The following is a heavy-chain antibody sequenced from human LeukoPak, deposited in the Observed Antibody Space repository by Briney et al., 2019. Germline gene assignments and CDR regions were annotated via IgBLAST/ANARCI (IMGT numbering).Heavy chain of an antibody. J-gene: IGHJ4*02. CDR1: GFTFSSCA. V-gene: IGHV3-23*01. CDR3: AKDLNRPPFGVYAY. D-gene: IGHD2-8*01. CDR2: ISGSGGST. Sequence: GGSLRLSCAASGFTFSSCAMSWVRQAPGKGLEWVSAISGSGGSTYYADSVKGRFTISRDNSKNTLYLQMNSLRAEDTAVYYCAKDLNRPPFGVYAYWGQGTLVTVSP.